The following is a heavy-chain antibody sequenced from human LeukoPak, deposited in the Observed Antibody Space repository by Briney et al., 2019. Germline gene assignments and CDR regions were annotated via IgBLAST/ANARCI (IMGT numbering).Heavy chain of an antibody. V-gene: IGHV3-23*01. CDR3: AKDHNYDSSGYYPSYYFDY. J-gene: IGHJ4*02. CDR1: GFTFSSYA. CDR2: ISGSGDNT. D-gene: IGHD3-22*01. Sequence: GGSLRLSCAASGFTFSSYAMSWVRQVPGKGLEWVSVISGSGDNTYYADSVKGRFTISRDNSKNTLYLQMNSLRAEDTAVYYCAKDHNYDSSGYYPSYYFDYWGQGTLVTVSS.